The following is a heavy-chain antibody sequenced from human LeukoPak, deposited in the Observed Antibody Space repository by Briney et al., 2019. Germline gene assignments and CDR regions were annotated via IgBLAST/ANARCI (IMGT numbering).Heavy chain of an antibody. D-gene: IGHD3-22*01. J-gene: IGHJ4*02. V-gene: IGHV4-38-2*02. CDR3: ARDRPGDQNYYPLDY. CDR1: GYSISSGYY. CDR2: MYHSGGT. Sequence: PSETLSLTCAVSGYSISSGYYWGWIRQPPGKGLEWIGSMYHSGGTYYNPSLKSRVTISVDTSKNQFSLKLSSVSAADTAVYYCARDRPGDQNYYPLDYWGQGTLVTVSS.